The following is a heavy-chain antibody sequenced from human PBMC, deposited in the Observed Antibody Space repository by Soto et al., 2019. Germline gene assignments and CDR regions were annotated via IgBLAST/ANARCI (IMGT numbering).Heavy chain of an antibody. CDR2: IYYSGTT. CDR1: GYSISSNHR. Sequence: QVQLQESGPGLVKPSDTLSLTCAVSGYSISSNHRWGWIRQPPGKGLEGIGYIYYSGTTYYNPSLTSRVTVSLDTSKNQYSLKMTSVTAVDTAVYYCARTTRGVGVDFDHWGQGSLVTVSS. D-gene: IGHD2-15*01. V-gene: IGHV4-28*01. J-gene: IGHJ4*02. CDR3: ARTTRGVGVDFDH.